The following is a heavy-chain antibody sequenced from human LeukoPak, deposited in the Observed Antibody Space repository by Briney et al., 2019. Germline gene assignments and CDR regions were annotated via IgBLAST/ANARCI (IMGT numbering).Heavy chain of an antibody. D-gene: IGHD6-6*01. Sequence: SVKVSCKASGGTFSSYIFSWVRQAPGQGLEWMGRIIPILGIANYAQKFQGRVTITADKSTSTAYMELSSLRSEDTGVYYCASTYSSSSGASFDYWAQGTLVTVSS. CDR1: GGTFSSYI. CDR3: ASTYSSSSGASFDY. CDR2: IIPILGIA. V-gene: IGHV1-69*02. J-gene: IGHJ4*02.